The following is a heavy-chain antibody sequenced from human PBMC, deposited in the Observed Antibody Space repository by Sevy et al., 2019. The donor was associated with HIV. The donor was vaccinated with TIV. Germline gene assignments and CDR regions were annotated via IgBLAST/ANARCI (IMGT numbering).Heavy chain of an antibody. V-gene: IGHV3-74*01. J-gene: IGHJ4*02. CDR3: ARASGGSYSTFFDY. CDR1: GFTFSSYW. D-gene: IGHD1-26*01. CDR2: INSDGSST. Sequence: GGSLRLSCAASGFTFSSYWMHGVRQAPGKGLVWVSRINSDGSSTSYADSVKGRFTISRDNAKNTLYLQMNSLRAEDTAVYYCARASGGSYSTFFDYWGQGTLVTVSS.